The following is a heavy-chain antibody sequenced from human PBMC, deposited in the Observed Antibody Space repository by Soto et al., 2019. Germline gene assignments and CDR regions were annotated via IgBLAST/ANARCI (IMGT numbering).Heavy chain of an antibody. Sequence: QVQLVQSGAEVKKPGASVKVSCKASGYNFTSYGISWVRQASGQGLEWMGWISAYNGNTKYAQKLQGRVTMTTDTSTSTAYMELRSLRSDDTAVYYCARDEAYKWNDGGWFDPWGQGTLVTVSS. CDR3: ARDEAYKWNDGGWFDP. D-gene: IGHD1-1*01. J-gene: IGHJ5*02. V-gene: IGHV1-18*01. CDR2: ISAYNGNT. CDR1: GYNFTSYG.